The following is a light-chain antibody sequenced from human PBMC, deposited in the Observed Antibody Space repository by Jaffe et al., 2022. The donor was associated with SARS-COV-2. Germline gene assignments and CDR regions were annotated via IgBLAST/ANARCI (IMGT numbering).Light chain of an antibody. CDR2: GAS. CDR3: QQYNNWPFWT. V-gene: IGKV3-15*01. Sequence: EIVMTQSPATLSVSPGERATLSCRASQSVSSNLAWYQQKPGQAPRLLIYGASTRATGVPGRFSGSGSGTEFTLTISSLQSEDFAVYYCQQYNNWPFWTFGQGTKLEIK. CDR1: QSVSSN. J-gene: IGKJ2*01.